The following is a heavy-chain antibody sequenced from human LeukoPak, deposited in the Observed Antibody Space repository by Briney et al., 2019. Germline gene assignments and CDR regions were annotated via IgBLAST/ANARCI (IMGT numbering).Heavy chain of an antibody. CDR3: ALGGNSGRVY. CDR1: GCFFSNYE. V-gene: IGHV3-48*03. CDR2: ISSGGSTE. D-gene: IGHD4-23*01. J-gene: IGHJ4*02. Sequence: PEGSLRLSCAASGCFFSNYEMHWFRQAPGKRLEGVSYISSGGSTEYYADSVKGRFTVSRDNSKNSLYLQMNSLRAEDMAVYYCALGGNSGRVYWGQGTLVTVSS.